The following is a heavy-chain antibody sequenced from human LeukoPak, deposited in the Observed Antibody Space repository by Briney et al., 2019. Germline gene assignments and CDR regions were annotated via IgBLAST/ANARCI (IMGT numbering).Heavy chain of an antibody. Sequence: PSETLSLTCTVSGDSTSSHYWSWIRRPPGKGLEWIGYIYYSGSTNYNPSLKSRVTISVDTSKNQFSLKLSSVTAADTAVYYCARDRVAAAGFDYWGQGTLVTVSS. CDR3: ARDRVAAAGFDY. V-gene: IGHV4-59*11. CDR1: GDSTSSHY. D-gene: IGHD6-13*01. J-gene: IGHJ4*02. CDR2: IYYSGST.